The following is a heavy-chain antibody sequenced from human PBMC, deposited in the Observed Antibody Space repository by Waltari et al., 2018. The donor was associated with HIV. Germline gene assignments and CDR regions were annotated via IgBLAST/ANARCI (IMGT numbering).Heavy chain of an antibody. J-gene: IGHJ3*01. D-gene: IGHD4-17*01. CDR3: ARDAGRTVSTPDAFDV. CDR1: GYSFTAYY. Sequence: QVQLVQSGAEVKRPGASVKVSCTTSGYSFTAYYLHWVRQAPGQGLEWMGWSNHNNGGTDNEQNFRDWVTMTTDTSIATAYLELHSLKSDDTAVYFCARDAGRTVSTPDAFDVWGRGTMVTVSS. CDR2: SNHNNGGT. V-gene: IGHV1-2*04.